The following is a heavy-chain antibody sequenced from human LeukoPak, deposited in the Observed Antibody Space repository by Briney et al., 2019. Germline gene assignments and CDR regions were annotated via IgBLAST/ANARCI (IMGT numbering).Heavy chain of an antibody. CDR1: GFTFDDYA. Sequence: GGSLRLSCAASGFTFDDYAMHWVRQAPGKGLEWVSGISWNSGSIGYADSVKGRFTISRDNAKNSLYLQMNSLRAEDMALYYCAKELRGYSYGYELDYWGQGTLVTVSS. CDR3: AKELRGYSYGYELDY. J-gene: IGHJ4*02. V-gene: IGHV3-9*03. CDR2: ISWNSGSI. D-gene: IGHD5-18*01.